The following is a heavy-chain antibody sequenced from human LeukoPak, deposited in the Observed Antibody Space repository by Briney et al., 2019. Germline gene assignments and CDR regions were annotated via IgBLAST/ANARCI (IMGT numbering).Heavy chain of an antibody. CDR2: INPNSGGT. CDR3: ALRGDYYDSSGYTDY. D-gene: IGHD3-22*01. J-gene: IGHJ4*02. V-gene: IGHV1-2*02. CDR1: GGTFSSYA. Sequence: ASVKVSCKASGGTFSSYAISWVRQAPGQGLEWMGWINPNSGGTNYAQKFQGRVTMTRDTSISTAYMELSRLRSDDTAVYYCALRGDYYDSSGYTDYWGQGTLVTVSS.